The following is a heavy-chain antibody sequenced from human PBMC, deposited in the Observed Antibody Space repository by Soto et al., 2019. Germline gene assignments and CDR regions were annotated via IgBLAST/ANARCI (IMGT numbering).Heavy chain of an antibody. CDR1: GFAFSDYW. D-gene: IGHD3-9*01. Sequence: GGSLRLSVAASGFAFSDYWMHWVRQAPGKWLVWVSRIKSDGSSTNSAYSVRGRFSISRDNAKNTLYLQMNSLRVEVTAVYYCVRGQSRRQNIAGYYYDWHFDLWGRGTVVTVS. V-gene: IGHV3-74*01. CDR3: VRGQSRRQNIAGYYYDWHFDL. CDR2: IKSDGSST. J-gene: IGHJ2*01.